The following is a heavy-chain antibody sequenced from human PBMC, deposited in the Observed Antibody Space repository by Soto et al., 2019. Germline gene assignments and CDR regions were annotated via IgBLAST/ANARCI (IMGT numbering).Heavy chain of an antibody. V-gene: IGHV4-31*03. CDR2: IYYSGST. CDR1: GGSISSGDYY. J-gene: IGHJ5*02. CDR3: ARGPHLHYGSGSYLGAKEGWFDP. D-gene: IGHD3-10*01. Sequence: SETLSLTCTVSGGSISSGDYYWSWIRQHPHKSLEWIGYIYYSGSTYYNPSLKSRVTISVDTSKNQFSLKLSSVTAADTAVYYCARGPHLHYGSGSYLGAKEGWFDPWGQGTLVTVSS.